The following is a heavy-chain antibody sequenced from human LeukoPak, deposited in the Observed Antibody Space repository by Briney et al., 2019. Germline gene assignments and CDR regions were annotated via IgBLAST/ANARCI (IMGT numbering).Heavy chain of an antibody. V-gene: IGHV1-2*02. CDR2: LNPNSGDT. CDR3: ARGRNIEMTTMSGGSDY. D-gene: IGHD5-24*01. J-gene: IGHJ4*02. Sequence: ASVKVSCKASGYTFTGYYMHWVRQAPGQGLEWMGWLNPNSGDTNYAQKFQGRVSMTRDTSISTAYMDLSDLRSDDTAVYYCARGRNIEMTTMSGGSDYWGQGTLVTVSS. CDR1: GYTFTGYY.